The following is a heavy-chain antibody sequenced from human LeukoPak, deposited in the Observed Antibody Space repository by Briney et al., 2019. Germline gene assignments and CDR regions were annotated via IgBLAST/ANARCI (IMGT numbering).Heavy chain of an antibody. CDR2: IYYSGST. J-gene: IGHJ4*02. V-gene: IGHV4-39*07. Sequence: SETLSLTCTVSGGTISSSSYYWGWIRQPPGKGLEWIGSIYYSGSTYYNPSLKSRVTISVDTSKNQFSLKFSSVTAADTAVYYCARGKDGSGNYYDYWGQGTLVIVSS. CDR3: ARGKDGSGNYYDY. D-gene: IGHD3-10*01. CDR1: GGTISSSSYY.